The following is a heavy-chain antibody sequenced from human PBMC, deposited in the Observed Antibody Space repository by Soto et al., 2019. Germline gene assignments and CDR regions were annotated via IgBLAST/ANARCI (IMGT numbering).Heavy chain of an antibody. D-gene: IGHD4-4*01. CDR3: SGGQNDYNYYYYYPMDV. J-gene: IGHJ6*02. CDR1: GFTFSGSA. V-gene: IGHV3-73*02. CDR2: IRSKPNNYAT. Sequence: EVQLVESGGGLVQPGESLRLSCAASGFTFSGSAMHWVRQALGKGLEWVGRIRSKPNNYATAYAASVKGRFSISRDDSKNTAYLQVNGLKTEDTAVYYCSGGQNDYNYYYYYPMDVWGRGTTVTVSS.